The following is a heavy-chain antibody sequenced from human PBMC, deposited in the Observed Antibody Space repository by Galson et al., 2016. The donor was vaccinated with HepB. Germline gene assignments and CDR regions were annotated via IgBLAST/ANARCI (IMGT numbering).Heavy chain of an antibody. CDR3: ARDAVAVAGTLHFYFYGMDV. CDR1: GGTFSSYA. CDR2: IVPILGMS. V-gene: IGHV1-69*04. J-gene: IGHJ6*02. D-gene: IGHD6-19*01. Sequence: VSCKASGGTFSSYAFSWVRQAPGQGLEWTGRIVPILGMSNNAQKFQGRVTITADKSTSTVYMELSSLRSEDTAVYYCARDAVAVAGTLHFYFYGMDVWGQGTTVTVSS.